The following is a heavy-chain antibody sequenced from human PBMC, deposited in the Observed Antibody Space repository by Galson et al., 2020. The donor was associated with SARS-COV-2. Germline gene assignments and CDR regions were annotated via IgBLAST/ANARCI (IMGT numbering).Heavy chain of an antibody. CDR2: INYSGTT. D-gene: IGHD3-16*01. CDR1: GGSISSYY. V-gene: IGHV4-59*01. CDR3: ARGGGLVGFDP. J-gene: IGHJ5*02. Sequence: SETLSLTCTVSGGSISSYYWSWLRHPPGKGLEWIGYINYSGTTNYNPSLKSRVTISVDTSKNQFSLKLSSVTAADTAVYYCARGGGLVGFDPWGQGTLVTVSS.